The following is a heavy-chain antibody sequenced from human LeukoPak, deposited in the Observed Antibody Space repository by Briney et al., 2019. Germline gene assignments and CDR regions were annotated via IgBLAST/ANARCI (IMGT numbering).Heavy chain of an antibody. D-gene: IGHD3-22*01. V-gene: IGHV3-33*01. Sequence: GGSLRLSCAASGFTFSSYGMHWVRQAPGKGLEWVAVIWYDGSNKYYADSVKGRFTISRDNAKNSLYLQMNSLRAEDTAVYYCARGGYYYDSSGPEFDYWGQGTLVTVSS. J-gene: IGHJ4*02. CDR2: IWYDGSNK. CDR3: ARGGYYYDSSGPEFDY. CDR1: GFTFSSYG.